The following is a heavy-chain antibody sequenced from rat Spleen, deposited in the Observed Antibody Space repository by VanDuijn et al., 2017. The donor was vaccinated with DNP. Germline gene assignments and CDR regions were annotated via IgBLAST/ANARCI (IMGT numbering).Heavy chain of an antibody. Sequence: EVQLVESGGGLVQPGRSLKLSCAASGFSFPNYYMAWVRQTPKKGLEWVATISTSGDTSYYRDSVKGRFTISRDNAKSSLYLQMNSLKSEDTATYYCARGSGSIYWYFDFWGPGTMVTVSS. J-gene: IGHJ1*01. CDR3: ARGSGSIYWYFDF. CDR1: GFSFPNYY. CDR2: ISTSGDTS. D-gene: IGHD3-1*01. V-gene: IGHV5-25*01.